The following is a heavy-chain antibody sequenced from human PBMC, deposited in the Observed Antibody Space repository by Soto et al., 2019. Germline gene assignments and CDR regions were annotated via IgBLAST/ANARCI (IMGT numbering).Heavy chain of an antibody. Sequence: PSETLSLTWFVSGYFIGAGGYYWSWIRHHPGKGLEWIGSFYSSGSIIYNPSLRSRVSISGDMSTNQFSMSLTSVTAADTARYYCARMYSSGSGWFHPWGQGTLVTVSS. CDR1: GYFIGAGGYY. D-gene: IGHD6-19*01. CDR2: FYSSGSI. V-gene: IGHV4-31*02. J-gene: IGHJ5*02. CDR3: ARMYSSGSGWFHP.